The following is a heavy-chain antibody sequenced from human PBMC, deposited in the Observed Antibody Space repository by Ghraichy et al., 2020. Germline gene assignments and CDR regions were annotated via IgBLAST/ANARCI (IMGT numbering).Heavy chain of an antibody. J-gene: IGHJ4*02. Sequence: ASVKVSCKASGYTFTSYYMHWVRQAPGQGLEWMGIINPSGDSTNYAQKFQGRVTMTRDTSTSTVYMELSSLRSEDTAVYYCARRRYSYGLDYWGQGTLVTVSS. V-gene: IGHV1-46*01. CDR2: INPSGDST. CDR3: ARRRYSYGLDY. CDR1: GYTFTSYY. D-gene: IGHD3-16*02.